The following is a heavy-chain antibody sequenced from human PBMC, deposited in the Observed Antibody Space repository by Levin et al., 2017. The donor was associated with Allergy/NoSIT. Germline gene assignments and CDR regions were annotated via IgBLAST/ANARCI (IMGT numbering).Heavy chain of an antibody. J-gene: IGHJ6*02. D-gene: IGHD2-15*01. CDR2: VSHSGST. CDR1: GGSISSNTW. CDR3: ASRPIYSGSNLYYYGMDV. Sequence: PSETLSLTCAVSGGSISSNTWWSWVRQSPEKGLEWIGEVSHSGSTHYNPSLQSRVTISVEKSKDHFSLSLSSVTAADTAAYYCASRPIYSGSNLYYYGMDVWGQGTTVTVSS. V-gene: IGHV4-4*02.